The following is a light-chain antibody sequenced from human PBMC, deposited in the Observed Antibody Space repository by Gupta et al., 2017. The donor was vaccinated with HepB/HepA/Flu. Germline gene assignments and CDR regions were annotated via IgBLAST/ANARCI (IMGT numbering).Light chain of an antibody. CDR1: HSVSSSY. V-gene: IGKV3-20*01. CDR3: QQYGSSPGT. J-gene: IGKJ1*01. Sequence: EIVLTQSPGTLSLSPGERATLSCRASHSVSSSYLAWYQQYPGQAPRLLIYGASSRATGIPDRFSGSGSGTDFTLTISRLEPEDFAVYYCQQYGSSPGTFGQGTKVEIK. CDR2: GAS.